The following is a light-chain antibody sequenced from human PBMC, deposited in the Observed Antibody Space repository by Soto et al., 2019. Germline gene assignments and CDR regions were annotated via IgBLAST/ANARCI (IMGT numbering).Light chain of an antibody. J-gene: IGKJ1*01. CDR1: QSVSSY. Sequence: EIVLTQSPGTLSLSPGERATLSCGASQSVSSYLAWYQQKPGQAPRLLIYGASTRATCIPARFSGRGSGTEFTLTISSLQSEDFAVYYCQQYNNWPPWTFGQGTKVDIK. CDR2: GAS. CDR3: QQYNNWPPWT. V-gene: IGKV3-15*01.